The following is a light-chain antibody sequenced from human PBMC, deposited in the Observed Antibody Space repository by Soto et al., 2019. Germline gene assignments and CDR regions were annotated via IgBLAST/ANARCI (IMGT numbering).Light chain of an antibody. CDR3: QQYGNSPLT. Sequence: EIVLTQSPGTLSLSPGERATLSCRASQTVSTNFLAWYQQKPGQAPRLLIYGAPSRATGTPDRFSGSGSGTDFTLTISRLEPEDFGVFFCQQYGNSPLTFGQGTKVDIK. CDR1: QTVSTNF. CDR2: GAP. V-gene: IGKV3-20*01. J-gene: IGKJ1*01.